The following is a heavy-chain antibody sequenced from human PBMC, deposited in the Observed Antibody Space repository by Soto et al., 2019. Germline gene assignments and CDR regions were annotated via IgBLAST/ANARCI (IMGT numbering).Heavy chain of an antibody. Sequence: GASVKASCKASGGTFSSYTMSWVRQAHGQGLEWMGRIIPILGIANYAQKFQGRVTITADKSTSTAYMELSSLRSEDTAVYYCARDTLAYCGGDCYSVDYWGQGTLVTVSS. CDR2: IIPILGIA. CDR1: GGTFSSYT. J-gene: IGHJ4*02. D-gene: IGHD2-21*02. V-gene: IGHV1-69*04. CDR3: ARDTLAYCGGDCYSVDY.